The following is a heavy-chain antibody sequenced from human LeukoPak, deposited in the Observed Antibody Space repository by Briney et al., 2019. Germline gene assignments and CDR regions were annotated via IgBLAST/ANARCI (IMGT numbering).Heavy chain of an antibody. D-gene: IGHD3-3*02. Sequence: ASVKVSCKASGYTFTTYAIHWVRQAPGRSLEWMGRINAGNGDAKYSQNFHDRITITRDTSASTVYMELTSLRSEDTAVYYCVRDSRPPDSIHFWSVNLFDPWGQGTLVTVSS. CDR3: VRDSRPPDSIHFWSVNLFDP. CDR2: INAGNGDA. J-gene: IGHJ5*02. V-gene: IGHV1-3*01. CDR1: GYTFTTYA.